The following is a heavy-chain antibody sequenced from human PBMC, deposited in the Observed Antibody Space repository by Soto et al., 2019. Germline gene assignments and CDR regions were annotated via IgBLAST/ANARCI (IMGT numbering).Heavy chain of an antibody. CDR2: INSDGSST. J-gene: IGHJ4*02. CDR1: GFTFRSDW. CDR3: ARGGAYSGSALDY. V-gene: IGHV3-74*01. D-gene: IGHD6-6*01. Sequence: GGSLRLSCAASGFTFRSDWMHWVRQAPGKGLVWVSHINSDGSSTNYADSVKGRFTISRDNAENTLSLQMNSLRAEDTAVYYCARGGAYSGSALDYWGQGMLVTVSS.